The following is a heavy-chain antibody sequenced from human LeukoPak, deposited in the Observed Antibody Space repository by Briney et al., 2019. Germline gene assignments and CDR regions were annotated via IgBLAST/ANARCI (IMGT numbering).Heavy chain of an antibody. J-gene: IGHJ6*02. D-gene: IGHD2-21*02. CDR1: GFTLSDHD. CDR2: IFPSGDT. V-gene: IGHV3-13*01. CDR3: TRVGLRGVTGEYHALDV. Sequence: GGSLRLSCAASGFTLSDHDMHWVREVIRQGLEWISVIFPSGDTYYADSVKGRFSISRDNAKNSLHLQMRSLRAGDTAVYYCTRVGLRGVTGEYHALDVWGQGTTVTVSS.